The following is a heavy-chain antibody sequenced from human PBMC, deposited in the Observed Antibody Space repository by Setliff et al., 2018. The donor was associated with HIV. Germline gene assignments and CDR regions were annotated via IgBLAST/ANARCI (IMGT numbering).Heavy chain of an antibody. CDR2: IYYSGTT. J-gene: IGHJ4*02. V-gene: IGHV4-59*11. CDR1: GVSMSSHY. CDR3: AGRDGYNDWYFDY. Sequence: SETLSLTCNVSGVSMSSHYWSWIRQAPGQPPNKGLEWIGNIYYSGTTNYNPSLESRVTISIDTSKSQFSLKLTSVTTADTAMYYCAGRDGYNDWYFDYWGQGALVTVSS. D-gene: IGHD5-12*01.